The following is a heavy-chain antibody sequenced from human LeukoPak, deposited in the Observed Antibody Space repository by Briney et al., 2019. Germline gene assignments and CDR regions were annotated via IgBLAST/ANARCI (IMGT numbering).Heavy chain of an antibody. V-gene: IGHV3-7*01. CDR2: IKQDGSEK. CDR1: GFTFSSYW. J-gene: IGHJ4*02. CDR3: ARDNRGYPYYFDY. Sequence: GGSLRLSCAASGFTFSSYWMSWVRQAPGKGLEWVANIKQDGSEKYYVDSVKGRFTISRDNSKNSLYLQMNSLRAEDTAVYYCARDNRGYPYYFDYWGQGTLVTVSS. D-gene: IGHD5-18*01.